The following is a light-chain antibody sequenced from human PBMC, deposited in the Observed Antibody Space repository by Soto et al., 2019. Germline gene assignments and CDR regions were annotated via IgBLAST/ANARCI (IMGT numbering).Light chain of an antibody. V-gene: IGLV2-23*01. CDR2: EDN. Sequence: QSALTQPASVSGSPGQSITISCTGTSSDVGSYNLVSWYQQHPGTAPKLMIYEDNKRASGVSNRFSGSTSGIPASLTISVLQAEDEADYYCCSYAGSSTWVFGGGTKVTVL. CDR3: CSYAGSSTWV. J-gene: IGLJ3*02. CDR1: SSDVGSYNL.